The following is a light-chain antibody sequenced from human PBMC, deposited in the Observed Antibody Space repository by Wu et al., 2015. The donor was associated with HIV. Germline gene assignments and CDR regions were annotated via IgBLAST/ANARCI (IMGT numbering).Light chain of an antibody. CDR3: QQAFSFPPT. CDR1: QGIGNW. J-gene: IGKJ4*01. CDR2: EAS. V-gene: IGKV1-5*03. Sequence: DIQMTQSPSTLSASVGDRVTITCRASQGIGNWLAWYQRKPGKAPKFLIYEASTLETGVPSRFSGSGSGTEFTLTITSLEPEDFATYFCQQAFSFPPTFGGGPRWTSN.